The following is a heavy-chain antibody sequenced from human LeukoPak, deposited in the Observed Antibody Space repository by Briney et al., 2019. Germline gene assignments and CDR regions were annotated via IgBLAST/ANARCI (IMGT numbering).Heavy chain of an antibody. CDR1: GYTFTSYY. J-gene: IGHJ4*02. D-gene: IGHD2-21*02. Sequence: GASVKVSCKASGYTFTSYYMQWVRQAPGQGLEWMGIINTSGGSTNYGRKLQGRVTMTRDTSTSTVYMELSSLISEYTAVYYCATLAYCGCDCYSNFDYWGQGTLVTVSS. CDR3: ATLAYCGCDCYSNFDY. V-gene: IGHV1-46*04. CDR2: INTSGGST.